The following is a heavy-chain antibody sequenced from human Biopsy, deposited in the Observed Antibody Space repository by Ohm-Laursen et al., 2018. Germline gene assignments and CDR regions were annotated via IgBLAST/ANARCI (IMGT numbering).Heavy chain of an antibody. J-gene: IGHJ3*02. CDR3: AKIHCSGGSCYPNAFDM. Sequence: SLRLSCTASGFIFDDYAMHWVRQAPGKGLEWVSGISWNSFGIGYADSVKGRFTISRDNAENFLYLQMNNLRPEDTALYYCAKIHCSGGSCYPNAFDMWGHGTRVTVS. CDR1: GFIFDDYA. V-gene: IGHV3-9*01. CDR2: ISWNSFGI. D-gene: IGHD2-15*01.